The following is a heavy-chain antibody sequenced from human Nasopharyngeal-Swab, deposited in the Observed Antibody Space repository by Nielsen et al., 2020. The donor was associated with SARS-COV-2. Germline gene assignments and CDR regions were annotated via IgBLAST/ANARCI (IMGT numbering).Heavy chain of an antibody. V-gene: IGHV3-21*01. CDR1: GFTFSSYS. J-gene: IGHJ3*02. D-gene: IGHD1-1*01. CDR3: ARDRRYAPPPDAFDI. Sequence: GGSLRLSCAASGFTFSSYSMNWVRQAPGKGLEWVSSISSSSSYIYYADSVKGRFTISRDNAKNSLYLQMNSLRAEDTAVYYCARDRRYAPPPDAFDIWGQGTMVTVSS. CDR2: ISSSSSYI.